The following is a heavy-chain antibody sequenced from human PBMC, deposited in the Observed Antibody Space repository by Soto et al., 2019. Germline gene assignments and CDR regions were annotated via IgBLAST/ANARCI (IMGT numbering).Heavy chain of an antibody. D-gene: IGHD3-10*01. CDR1: GGSISSSNW. CDR2: IYHSGST. V-gene: IGHV4-4*02. Sequence: PSETLSLTCAVSGGSISSSNWWSWVRQPPGKGLEWIGEIYHSGSTNYNPSLKSRVTISVDKSKNQFSLKLSSVTAADTAVYYCATALNPIYYHGSGSEQLDYWGQGTLVTVSS. J-gene: IGHJ4*02. CDR3: ATALNPIYYHGSGSEQLDY.